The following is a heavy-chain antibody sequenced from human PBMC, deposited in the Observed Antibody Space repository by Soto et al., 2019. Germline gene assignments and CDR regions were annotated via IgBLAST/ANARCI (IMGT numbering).Heavy chain of an antibody. J-gene: IGHJ6*04. D-gene: IGHD2-15*01. Sequence: EVQLVESGGAMVHPGGSLRLSCVASGFKFDDYAIHWVRQVAWKGLEWVSAINWSGEMIAYADSVKGRPTISRDNAKNYVSLENNSLRSEGGALYYCARDRIRRFYAIDVWGKGTTDTVSS. CDR3: ARDRIRRFYAIDV. CDR2: INWSGEMI. V-gene: IGHV3-9*01. CDR1: GFKFDDYA.